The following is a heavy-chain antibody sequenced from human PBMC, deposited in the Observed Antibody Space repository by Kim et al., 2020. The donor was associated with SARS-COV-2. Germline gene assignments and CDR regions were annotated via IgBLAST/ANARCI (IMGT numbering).Heavy chain of an antibody. D-gene: IGHD3-3*01. V-gene: IGHV3-7*01. Sequence: GGSLRLSCAASGFTFSSYWMSWVRQAPGKGLEWVANIKQDGSEKNFADSVKGRFIISRDNAKKSVYLQMNSLRAEDTAVYYCVRNYDFWSGSGDDYHYYMDVWGKGATVTVSS. CDR2: IKQDGSEK. CDR3: VRNYDFWSGSGDDYHYYMDV. CDR1: GFTFSSYW. J-gene: IGHJ6*03.